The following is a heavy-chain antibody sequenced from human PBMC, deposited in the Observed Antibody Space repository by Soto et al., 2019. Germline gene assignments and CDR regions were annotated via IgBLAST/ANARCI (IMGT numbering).Heavy chain of an antibody. Sequence: SETLSLTCAVYGGSFSGYYWTWVRQPPGTGLEWIGEINHSGSTNYNPSLKSRVTISVDTSKNQFSLKLTSVTAADTAVYYCARDNITGLFYYWGQGSLVPVSS. CDR3: ARDNITGLFYY. D-gene: IGHD1-1*01. CDR2: INHSGST. CDR1: GGSFSGYY. J-gene: IGHJ4*02. V-gene: IGHV4-34*01.